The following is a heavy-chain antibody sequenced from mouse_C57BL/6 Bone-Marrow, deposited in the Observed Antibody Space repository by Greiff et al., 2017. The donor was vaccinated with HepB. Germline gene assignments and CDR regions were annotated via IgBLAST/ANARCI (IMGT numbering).Heavy chain of an antibody. D-gene: IGHD1-1*01. V-gene: IGHV1-61*01. CDR1: GYTFTSYW. Sequence: QVQLQQPGAELVRPGSSVKLSCKASGYTFTSYWMDWVKQRPGQGLEWIGNIYPSDSETHYNQKFKDKATLTVDKSSSTAYMQLSSLTSEDSAVYYCARRYYGSSHYFDYWGQGTTLTVSS. CDR2: IYPSDSET. CDR3: ARRYYGSSHYFDY. J-gene: IGHJ2*01.